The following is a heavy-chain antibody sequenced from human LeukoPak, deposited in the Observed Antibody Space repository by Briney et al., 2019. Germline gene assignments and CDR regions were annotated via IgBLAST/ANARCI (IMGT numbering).Heavy chain of an antibody. CDR1: GGSISSYY. Sequence: ETLSLTCTVSGGSISSYYWSWVRQAPGKGLEWVSAISGSGGSTYYADSVKGRFTISRDNSKNTLYLQMNSLRAEDTAVYYCAKLPGAAAPFDYWGQGTLVTVSS. D-gene: IGHD6-13*01. CDR3: AKLPGAAAPFDY. J-gene: IGHJ4*02. CDR2: ISGSGGST. V-gene: IGHV3-23*01.